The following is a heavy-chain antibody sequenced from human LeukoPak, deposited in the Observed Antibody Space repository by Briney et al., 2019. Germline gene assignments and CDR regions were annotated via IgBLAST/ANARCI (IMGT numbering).Heavy chain of an antibody. CDR2: ISGSGGST. J-gene: IGHJ5*02. CDR1: GFTFSSYA. V-gene: IGHV3-23*01. CDR3: AEEDYYDSSGPHGT. Sequence: GGSLRLSCAASGFTFSSYAMSWVRQAPGKGLEWVSAISGSGGSTYYADSVKGRFTISRDNSKNTLCLQMNSLRAEDTAVYYCAEEDYYDSSGPHGTWGQGTLVTISS. D-gene: IGHD3-22*01.